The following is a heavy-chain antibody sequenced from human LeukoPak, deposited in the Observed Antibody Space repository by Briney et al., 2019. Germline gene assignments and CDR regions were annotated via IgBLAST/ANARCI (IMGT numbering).Heavy chain of an antibody. D-gene: IGHD4-17*01. J-gene: IGHJ5*02. V-gene: IGHV4-30-4*08. CDR2: IYYSGST. CDR3: AREPDYGDYVRWFDP. Sequence: PSETLSLTCAVSGGSISSGDYYWSWIRQPPGKGLEWIGYIYYSGSTYYNPSLKSRVTISVDTSKNQFSLKLCSVTAADTAVYYCAREPDYGDYVRWFDPWGQGTLVTVSS. CDR1: GGSISSGDYY.